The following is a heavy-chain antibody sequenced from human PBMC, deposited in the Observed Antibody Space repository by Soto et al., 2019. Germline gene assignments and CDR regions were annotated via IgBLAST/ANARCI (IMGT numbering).Heavy chain of an antibody. J-gene: IGHJ6*02. V-gene: IGHV3-23*01. CDR1: GFTFSNYA. CDR2: IIGSGGNT. D-gene: IGHD3-3*01. CDR3: AKVDDFWSYYYYGMDV. Sequence: GGSLRLSCAASGFTFSNYAMSWVRQAPGKGLEWVSGIIGSGGNTYYADSVKGRFTISRDNSKNTLYLQMNSLRAEDTALYYCAKVDDFWSYYYYGMDVWGQGTTVTVSS.